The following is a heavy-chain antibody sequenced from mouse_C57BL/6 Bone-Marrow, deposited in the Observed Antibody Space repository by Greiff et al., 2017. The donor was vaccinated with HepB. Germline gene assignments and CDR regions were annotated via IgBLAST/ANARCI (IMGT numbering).Heavy chain of an antibody. V-gene: IGHV1-55*01. Sequence: QVHVKQPGAELVKPGASVKMSCKASGYTFTSYWITWVKQRPGQGLEWIGDIYPGSGSTNYNEKFKSKATLTVDTSSSTAYMQLSSLTSEDSAVYYCARTGSRNYYAMDYWGQGTSVTVSS. J-gene: IGHJ4*01. CDR1: GYTFTSYW. CDR3: ARTGSRNYYAMDY. D-gene: IGHD1-1*01. CDR2: IYPGSGST.